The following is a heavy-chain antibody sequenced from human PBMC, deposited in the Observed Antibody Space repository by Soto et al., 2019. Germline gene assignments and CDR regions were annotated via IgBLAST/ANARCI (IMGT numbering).Heavy chain of an antibody. J-gene: IGHJ6*02. V-gene: IGHV1-69*04. CDR2: IIPILGIA. D-gene: IGHD6-13*01. CDR1: GGTFSSYT. Sequence: ASVKVSCKASGGTFSSYTISWVRRAPGQGLEWMGRIIPILGIANYAQKFQGRVTITADKSTSTAYMELSSLRSEDTAVYYCARDIAAAGTPYYYYGMDVWGQGTTVTVSS. CDR3: ARDIAAAGTPYYYYGMDV.